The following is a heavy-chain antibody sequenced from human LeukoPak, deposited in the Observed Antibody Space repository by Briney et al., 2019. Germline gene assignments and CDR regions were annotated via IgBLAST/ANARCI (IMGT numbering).Heavy chain of an antibody. CDR2: IIPIFGIA. CDR3: ARQSLPRSITMVRGVINN. J-gene: IGHJ4*02. V-gene: IGHV1-69*04. Sequence: SVKVSCKASGGTFSSYAISWVRQAPGQGLEWMGRIIPIFGIANYAQKFQGRVTITADKSTSTAYMELSSLRSEDTAVYYCARQSLPRSITMVRGVINNWGQGTLVTVSS. CDR1: GGTFSSYA. D-gene: IGHD3-10*01.